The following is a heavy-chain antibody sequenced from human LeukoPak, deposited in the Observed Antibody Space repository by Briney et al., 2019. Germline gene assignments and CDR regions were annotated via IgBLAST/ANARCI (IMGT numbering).Heavy chain of an antibody. J-gene: IGHJ4*02. V-gene: IGHV3-23*01. D-gene: IGHD3-10*01. CDR1: GFTFSSYA. Sequence: PGGSLRLSCAASGFTFSSYAMSWVRQAPGKGLEWVSAISGSGGSTYYADSVKGRFTISRDNSKNTLYLQMNSLRAEDTAVYYCAKGQHYGSGSYYNGYYFDYWGQGTLVTVSS. CDR2: ISGSGGST. CDR3: AKGQHYGSGSYYNGYYFDY.